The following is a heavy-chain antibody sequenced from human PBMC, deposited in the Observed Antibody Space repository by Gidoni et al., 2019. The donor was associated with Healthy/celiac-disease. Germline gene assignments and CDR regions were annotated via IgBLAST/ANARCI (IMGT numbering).Heavy chain of an antibody. Sequence: HGVRQAPGKGLEWVAVISYDGSNKYYADSVKGRFTISRDNSKNTLYLQMNSLRAEDTAVYYCARDSGSEVGGALDYWGQGTLVTVSS. D-gene: IGHD3-10*01. V-gene: IGHV3-30-3*01. J-gene: IGHJ4*02. CDR3: ARDSGSEVGGALDY. CDR2: ISYDGSNK.